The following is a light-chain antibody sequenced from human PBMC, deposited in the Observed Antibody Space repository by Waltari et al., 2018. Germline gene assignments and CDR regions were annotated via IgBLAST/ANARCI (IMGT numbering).Light chain of an antibody. V-gene: IGLV1-44*01. CDR1: YSNIGSHV. CDR2: KGD. J-gene: IGLJ3*02. CDR3: ASWDDSLNGHWV. Sequence: QSVLTPPPSASGTPGQRVTISCSGSYSNIGSHVVNWYQKLPGKSPKLLIYKGDRGPSGVPVRFSGSKSGSSASLAIDGLHSEDEADYYCASWDDSLNGHWVFGGGTKVTVL.